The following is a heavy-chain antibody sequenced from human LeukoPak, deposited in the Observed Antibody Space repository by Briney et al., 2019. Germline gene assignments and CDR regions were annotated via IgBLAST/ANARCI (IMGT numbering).Heavy chain of an antibody. CDR2: INHSGSI. D-gene: IGHD6-19*01. J-gene: IGHJ4*02. CDR3: ARGLPDGSPGAAVAGTYSDY. V-gene: IGHV4-34*01. CDR1: GGSFSGYY. Sequence: SETLSLTCAVYGGSFSGYYWSWIRQPPGKGLEWIGEINHSGSINYNPSLKSRVTISVDTSKNQFSLKLSSVTAADTAVYYCARGLPDGSPGAAVAGTYSDYWGQGTLVTVSS.